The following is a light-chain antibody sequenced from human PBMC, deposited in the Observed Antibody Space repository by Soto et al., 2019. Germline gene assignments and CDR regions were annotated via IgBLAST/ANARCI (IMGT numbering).Light chain of an antibody. CDR1: SSNIGSRY. CDR2: KNS. CDR3: AAWDNSLSGWV. Sequence: QSVLTQPPSTSGTPGQRVTISCSGSSSNIGSRYVYWYQQLPGTAPKLLIYKNSQRPSGVSDRFSGSKSGTSASLAISGLRSEDEADYYCAAWDNSLSGWVFGGGTKVTVL. J-gene: IGLJ3*02. V-gene: IGLV1-47*01.